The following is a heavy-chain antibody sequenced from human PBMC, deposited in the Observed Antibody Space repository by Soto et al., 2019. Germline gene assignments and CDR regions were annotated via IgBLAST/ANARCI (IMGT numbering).Heavy chain of an antibody. J-gene: IGHJ5*02. V-gene: IGHV4-59*01. Sequence: SETLSLTCTVSGGSISSYYWSWIRQPPGKGQEWIGYIYYSGSTNYNPSLKSRVTISVDTSKNQFSLKLSSVTAADTAVYYCASRRGWLQLSGWFDPWGQLTMVTVSS. D-gene: IGHD3-10*01. CDR2: IYYSGST. CDR3: ASRRGWLQLSGWFDP. CDR1: GGSISSYY.